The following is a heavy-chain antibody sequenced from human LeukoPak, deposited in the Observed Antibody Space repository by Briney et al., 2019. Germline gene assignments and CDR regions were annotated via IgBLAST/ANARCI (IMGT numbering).Heavy chain of an antibody. CDR2: ISSSSSYI. J-gene: IGHJ1*01. CDR3: ARDLGSGWYGAEYFQH. V-gene: IGHV3-21*01. Sequence: GGSQTLSCAPSGFTFSIYSMRWVRHAPGEGLEWVSSISSSSSYIYYADSVKGRFTISRDNAKNSLYLQMNSLRAEDTAVYYCARDLGSGWYGAEYFQHWGQGTLVTVSS. CDR1: GFTFSIYS. D-gene: IGHD6-19*01.